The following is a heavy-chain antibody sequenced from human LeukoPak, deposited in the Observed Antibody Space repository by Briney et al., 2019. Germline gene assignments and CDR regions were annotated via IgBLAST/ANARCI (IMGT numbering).Heavy chain of an antibody. V-gene: IGHV4-59*01. J-gene: IGHJ3*02. CDR3: ATELGWYSSGWYLAFDI. CDR1: GGSISSYY. D-gene: IGHD6-19*01. CDR2: IYYGGST. Sequence: SETLSLTCTVSGGSISSYYWSWIRQPPGKGLEWIGYIYYGGSTNYNPSLKSRVTISVDTSKNQFSLKLSSVTAADTAVYYCATELGWYSSGWYLAFDIWGQGTMVTVSS.